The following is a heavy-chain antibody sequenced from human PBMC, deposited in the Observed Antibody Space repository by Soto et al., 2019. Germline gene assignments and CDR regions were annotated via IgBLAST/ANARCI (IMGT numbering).Heavy chain of an antibody. V-gene: IGHV4-59*12. CDR3: ARDLGPTPYYFDY. CDR1: GGSMRNYF. D-gene: IGHD2-15*01. Sequence: PSETLSLTCTVSGGSMRNYFWTWIRQPPGKGPEWIGYIHYSGTTSFFPSYNPSLRSRVTISEDTSKNQFSLKLSSVTAADTAVYYCARDLGPTPYYFDYWGQGTLVTVSS. J-gene: IGHJ4*02. CDR2: IHYSGTT.